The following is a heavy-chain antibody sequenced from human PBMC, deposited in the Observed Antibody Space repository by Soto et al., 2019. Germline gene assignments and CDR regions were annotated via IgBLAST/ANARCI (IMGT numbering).Heavy chain of an antibody. V-gene: IGHV4-59*12. Sequence: SETLSLTCTVSGGSISSYYWSWIRQPPGKGLEWIGYIYYSGSTNYNPSLKSRVTISVDTSKNQFCLKLSSVTAADTAVYYYASSPDILTGYHWFDPWGQGPLVTVSS. D-gene: IGHD3-9*01. J-gene: IGHJ5*02. CDR3: ASSPDILTGYHWFDP. CDR2: IYYSGST. CDR1: GGSISSYY.